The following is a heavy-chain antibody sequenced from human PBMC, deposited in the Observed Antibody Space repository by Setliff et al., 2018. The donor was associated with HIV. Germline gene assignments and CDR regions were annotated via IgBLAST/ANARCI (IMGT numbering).Heavy chain of an antibody. V-gene: IGHV4-61*09. CDR3: ARRGDFFHYAMDV. CDR2: IYTSGTT. Sequence: PSETLSLTCTVSGGSISSGTYYWSWIRQPAGKGLEWIGHIYTSGTTNYNPSLKSRVTISLDTSKNQFSLKLSSVTAADTAVYYCARRGDFFHYAMDVWGQGTTVTVSS. CDR1: GGSISSGTYY. J-gene: IGHJ6*02.